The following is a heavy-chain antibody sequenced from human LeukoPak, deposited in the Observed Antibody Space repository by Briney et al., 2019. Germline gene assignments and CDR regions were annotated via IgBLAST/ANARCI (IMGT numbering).Heavy chain of an antibody. CDR1: GGSISSSSYY. J-gene: IGHJ4*02. V-gene: IGHV4-39*07. CDR2: IYYSGST. D-gene: IGHD2-21*02. CDR3: ARAPMVTPYYFDY. Sequence: SETLSLTCTVSGGSISSSSYYWGWIRQPPGKGLEWIGSIYYSGSTYYNPSLKSRVTISVDTSKNQFSLKLSSVTAADTAVYYCARAPMVTPYYFDYWGQGTLVTVSS.